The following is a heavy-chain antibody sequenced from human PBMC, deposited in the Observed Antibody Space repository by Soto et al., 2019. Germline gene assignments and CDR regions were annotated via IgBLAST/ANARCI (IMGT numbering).Heavy chain of an antibody. CDR1: GGSISSGGYS. D-gene: IGHD2-15*01. CDR2: IYHSGST. J-gene: IGHJ5*02. V-gene: IGHV4-30-2*01. Sequence: PSETLSLTCAVSGGSISSGGYSWSWIRQPPGKGLEWIGYIYHSGSTYYNPSLKSRVTISVDRSKNQFSPKLSSVTAADTAVYYCARTVVAATRPNWFDPWGQGTLVTVSS. CDR3: ARTVVAATRPNWFDP.